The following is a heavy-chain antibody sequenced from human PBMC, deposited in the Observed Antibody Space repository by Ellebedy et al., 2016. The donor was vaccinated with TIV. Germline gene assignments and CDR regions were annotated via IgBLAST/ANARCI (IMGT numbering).Heavy chain of an antibody. D-gene: IGHD3-3*01. CDR3: ARAEGLGVVSPYSDY. Sequence: GESLKISCAASGFTFSSYAMHWVRQAPGKGLQWVAVISYDGSNKYYADSVKGRFTISRDNSKNTLYLQMNSLRAEDTALYYCARAEGLGVVSPYSDYWGQGTLVTVSS. CDR1: GFTFSSYA. V-gene: IGHV3-30-3*01. CDR2: ISYDGSNK. J-gene: IGHJ4*02.